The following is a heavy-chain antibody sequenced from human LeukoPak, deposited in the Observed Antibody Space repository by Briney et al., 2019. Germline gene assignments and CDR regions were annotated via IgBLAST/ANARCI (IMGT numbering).Heavy chain of an antibody. CDR1: GYTFTSYA. CDR2: INPNSGGT. J-gene: IGHJ5*02. D-gene: IGHD6-19*01. V-gene: IGHV1-2*02. CDR3: ARMTVSGRDNWFDP. Sequence: ASVKVSCKTSGYTFTSYAISWVRQAPGQGLEWMGWINPNSGGTNYAQKFQGRVTMTRDTSISTAYMELSRLRSEDTAVYYCARMTVSGRDNWFDPWGQGTLVTVSS.